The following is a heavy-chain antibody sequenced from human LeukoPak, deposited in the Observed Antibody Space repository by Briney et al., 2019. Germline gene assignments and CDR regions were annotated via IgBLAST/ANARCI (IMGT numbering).Heavy chain of an antibody. CDR2: IWHDGSKQ. CDR3: AREDSSGWFSAY. CDR1: GFTFSGHG. J-gene: IGHJ4*02. V-gene: IGHV3-33*01. Sequence: PGRSLGLSCAASGFTFSGHGMHWIRQAPGKGLEWVAVIWHDGSKQLYADSVKGRFSISRDDSTSTLYLQMNSLRAEDTAVYYCAREDSSGWFSAYWGQGTLVTVSS. D-gene: IGHD6-19*01.